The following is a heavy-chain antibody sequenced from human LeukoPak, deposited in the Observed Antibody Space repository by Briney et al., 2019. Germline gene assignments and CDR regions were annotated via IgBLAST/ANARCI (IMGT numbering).Heavy chain of an antibody. CDR1: GFTFSNYA. Sequence: GGSLRLSCAASGFTFSNYAMNWVRQPPGKGLEWVSAMSGSDYYTDYADSVKGRFTISRDNSKNTLYLQMNSLRAEDTAVYYCAKGGTGEFDYWGQGTLVTVSS. CDR3: AKGGTGEFDY. D-gene: IGHD7-27*01. J-gene: IGHJ4*02. CDR2: MSGSDYYT. V-gene: IGHV3-23*01.